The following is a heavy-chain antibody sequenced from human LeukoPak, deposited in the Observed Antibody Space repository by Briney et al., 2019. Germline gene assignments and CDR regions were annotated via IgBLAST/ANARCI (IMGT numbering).Heavy chain of an antibody. D-gene: IGHD1-14*01. V-gene: IGHV3-7*01. J-gene: IGHJ6*03. CDR3: ARDNRYYYFYMDV. Sequence: GGSLRLSCAAPGFTFNNYWMSWVRQAPGKGLEGVANIKQDGSEKYYADSVRGRFTISRDNANNSLYLQMNSLRAEDSAVYYCARDNRYYYFYMDVWGKGTTVTVSS. CDR2: IKQDGSEK. CDR1: GFTFNNYW.